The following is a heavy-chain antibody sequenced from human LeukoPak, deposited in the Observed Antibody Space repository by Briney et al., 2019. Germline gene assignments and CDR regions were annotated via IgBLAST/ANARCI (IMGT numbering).Heavy chain of an antibody. Sequence: VASVKVSCKASDYRFSRYVISWVRQAPGQGLEWMGWISVFNSDTKYPQKLKGRVSVTADTSTDTAYLELRSLKSDDTGVYYCARAHGYYYYMDVWGKGTTVTVSS. CDR1: DYRFSRYV. CDR3: ARAHGYYYYMDV. J-gene: IGHJ6*03. CDR2: ISVFNSDT. V-gene: IGHV1-18*01.